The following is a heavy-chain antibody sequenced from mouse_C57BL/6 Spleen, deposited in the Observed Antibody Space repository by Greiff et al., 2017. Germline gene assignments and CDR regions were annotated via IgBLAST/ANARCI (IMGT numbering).Heavy chain of an antibody. CDR3: ARSGDDWYFDV. Sequence: VQGVESGAELVKPGASVKISCKASGYAFSSYWMNWVKQRPGKGLEWIGQIYPGDGDTNYNGKFKGKATLTADKSSSTAYMQLSSLTSEDSAVYFCARSGDDWYFDVWGTGTTVTVSS. D-gene: IGHD3-1*01. CDR1: GYAFSSYW. J-gene: IGHJ1*03. V-gene: IGHV1-80*01. CDR2: IYPGDGDT.